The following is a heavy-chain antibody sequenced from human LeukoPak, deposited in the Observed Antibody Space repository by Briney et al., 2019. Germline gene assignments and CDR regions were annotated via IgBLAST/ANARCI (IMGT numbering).Heavy chain of an antibody. Sequence: ASETLSLTCSVAGGSISTYHWNWIRQPPGKGLEWIGYIYYSGSTNYNPSLKSRVTISVDTSKNQFSLKLSSVTAADTAVFYCARVASGYDVFDIWGQGTMVTVSS. CDR1: GGSISTYH. V-gene: IGHV4-59*01. CDR3: ARVASGYDVFDI. CDR2: IYYSGST. J-gene: IGHJ3*02. D-gene: IGHD3-3*01.